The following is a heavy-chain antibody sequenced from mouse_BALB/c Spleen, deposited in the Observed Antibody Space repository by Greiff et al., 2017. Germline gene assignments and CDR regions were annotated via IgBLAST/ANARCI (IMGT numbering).Heavy chain of an antibody. D-gene: IGHD2-4*01. V-gene: IGHV2-2*02. J-gene: IGHJ2*01. CDR2: IWSGGST. CDR1: GFSLTSYG. Sequence: VKLQESGPGLVQPSQSLSITCTVSGFSLTSYGVHWVRQSPGKGLEWLGVIWSGGSTDYNAAFISRLSISKDNSKSQVFFKMNSLQANDTAIYYCARNPPYYDYYFDYWGQGTTLTVSS. CDR3: ARNPPYYDYYFDY.